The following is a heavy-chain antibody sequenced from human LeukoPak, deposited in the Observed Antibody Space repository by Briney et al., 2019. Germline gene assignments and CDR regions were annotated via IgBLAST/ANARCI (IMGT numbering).Heavy chain of an antibody. V-gene: IGHV3-21*01. CDR2: ISSSSSYI. CDR3: ARDLDYYDSSGYYLGDY. D-gene: IGHD3-22*01. J-gene: IGHJ4*02. CDR1: GFTFSSYS. Sequence: GGSLRLSCAASGFTFSSYSMNWVRQAPGKGLEWVSSISSSSSYIYYADSVKGRFTISRDNAKNSLYLQMNSLRAEDTAVYYCARDLDYYDSSGYYLGDYWGQGTLVTVSS.